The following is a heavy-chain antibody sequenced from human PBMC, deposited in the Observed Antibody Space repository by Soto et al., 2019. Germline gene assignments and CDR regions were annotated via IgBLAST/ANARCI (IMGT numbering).Heavy chain of an antibody. CDR2: INPATGAA. CDR1: GYPVTAYY. D-gene: IGHD3-3*01. Sequence: QLHLVQSGAVVKKPGASVTVSCSASGYPVTAYYMHWVRQAPVRGLEWMGGINPATGAAKYTQTFQGRVTMTRDTSTSTVFMELSGLTSEDPAVFYWARGGGVGVAGSAAFDMWGQGTLVTVSS. CDR3: ARGGGVGVAGSAAFDM. V-gene: IGHV1-2*02. J-gene: IGHJ3*02.